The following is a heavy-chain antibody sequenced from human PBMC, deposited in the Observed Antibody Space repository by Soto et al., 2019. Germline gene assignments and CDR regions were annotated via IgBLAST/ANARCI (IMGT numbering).Heavy chain of an antibody. D-gene: IGHD6-6*01. J-gene: IGHJ6*02. CDR2: IDWDDDK. CDR3: ARMLISSRPRPGNNYSFGMGV. V-gene: IGHV2-70*01. Sequence: SGPTLVNPTQTLTLTCTFSGFSLSTSGMCVSWIRQPPGKALEWLALIDWDDDKYYSTSLKTRLTISKDTSKNQVVLTMTNMDPVDTATYYCARMLISSRPRPGNNYSFGMGVWGQGTAVTVSS. CDR1: GFSLSTSGMC.